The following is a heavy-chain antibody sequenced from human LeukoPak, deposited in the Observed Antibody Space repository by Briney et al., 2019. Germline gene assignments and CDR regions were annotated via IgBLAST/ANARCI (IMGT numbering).Heavy chain of an antibody. CDR3: ARLRFLEWPFIDY. J-gene: IGHJ4*02. CDR1: GGSISSSSYY. D-gene: IGHD3-3*01. CDR2: IYYSGST. V-gene: IGHV4-39*01. Sequence: PETLSLTCTVSGGSISSSSYYWGWVRQPPGTGVEWGGSIYYSGSTYYNPSLKSRVTISVDTSKNQFSLKLSSVTAACTAVYYFARLRFLEWPFIDYWGRGTLVTVSS.